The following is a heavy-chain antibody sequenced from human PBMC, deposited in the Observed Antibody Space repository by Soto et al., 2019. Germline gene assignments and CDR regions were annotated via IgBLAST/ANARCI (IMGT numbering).Heavy chain of an antibody. CDR3: ARVGYYDSSHDAFDI. J-gene: IGHJ3*02. D-gene: IGHD3-22*01. Sequence: GGSLRLSCAASGFPFSSYSMNWVRQAPGKGLEWVSSISSSSSYIYYADSVKGRFTISRDNAKNSLYLQMNSLRAEDTAVYYCARVGYYDSSHDAFDIWGQGTMVTVSS. V-gene: IGHV3-21*01. CDR2: ISSSSSYI. CDR1: GFPFSSYS.